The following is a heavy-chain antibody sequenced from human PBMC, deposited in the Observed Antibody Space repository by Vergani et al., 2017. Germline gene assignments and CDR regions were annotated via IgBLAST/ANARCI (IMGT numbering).Heavy chain of an antibody. CDR1: GFSFDDYD. Sequence: EVQLVESGGGLVQPGRSLRLSCAASGFSFDDYDMHWVRQAPGKGLEWVSGISWNSGRIVYADSVKGRFTISRDNAKNSLYLQMNSPRAEDKALYYCARSSSWYIYFDYWGQGALVTVSS. V-gene: IGHV3-9*01. CDR2: ISWNSGRI. D-gene: IGHD6-13*01. CDR3: ARSSSWYIYFDY. J-gene: IGHJ4*02.